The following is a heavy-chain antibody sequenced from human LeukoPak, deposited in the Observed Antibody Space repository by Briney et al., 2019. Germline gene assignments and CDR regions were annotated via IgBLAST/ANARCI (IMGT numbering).Heavy chain of an antibody. CDR3: ARAIQFGGYFGY. CDR2: IFGAGTT. Sequence: SGGSLRLSCAASGFTLSGDYMSWVRQAPGKGLEWVSVIFGAGTTYYADSVKGRFTISRDNSKNTLYLQMNSLRAEDTAVYYCARAIQFGGYFGYWGQGTLVTVSS. CDR1: GFTLSGDY. V-gene: IGHV3-53*01. J-gene: IGHJ4*02. D-gene: IGHD2-15*01.